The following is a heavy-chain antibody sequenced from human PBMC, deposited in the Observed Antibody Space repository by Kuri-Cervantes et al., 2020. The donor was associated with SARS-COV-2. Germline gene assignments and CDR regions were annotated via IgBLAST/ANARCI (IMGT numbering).Heavy chain of an antibody. J-gene: IGHJ6*02. CDR1: GYTFTSYG. Sequence: ASVKVSCNASGYTFTSYGISWVRQAPGQGLEWMGWISAYNGNTNYAQKLQGRVIMTTDTSTSTAYMEMRSLRSDDTAVYYCARDHMQLKGMDGWGQGTTVTVSS. V-gene: IGHV1-18*04. CDR2: ISAYNGNT. CDR3: ARDHMQLKGMDG. D-gene: IGHD6-13*01.